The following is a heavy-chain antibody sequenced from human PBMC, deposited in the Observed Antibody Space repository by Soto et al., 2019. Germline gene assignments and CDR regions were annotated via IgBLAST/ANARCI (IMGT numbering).Heavy chain of an antibody. Sequence: SETLSLTCTVSGVSIHNRHSFWGWIRQPPGKGREVIGTVYYSGGAHYNSSLKSRVTISVDTANNQVSLRMRSLTAADTAVFYCGRVVEGATRHTDLDSWGQGTLVTVSS. CDR3: GRVVEGATRHTDLDS. CDR1: GVSIHNRHSF. V-gene: IGHV4-39*01. D-gene: IGHD2-21*01. J-gene: IGHJ5*01. CDR2: VYYSGGA.